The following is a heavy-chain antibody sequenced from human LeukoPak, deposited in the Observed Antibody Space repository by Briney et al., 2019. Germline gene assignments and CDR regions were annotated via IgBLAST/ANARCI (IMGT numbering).Heavy chain of an antibody. J-gene: IGHJ3*02. CDR3: ARHDPNHYGGNLGTQYSDAFDI. CDR1: GYTFTSYA. Sequence: ASVKVSCKASGYTFTSYAISWVRQAPGQGLEWMGWISTYNGNTNSAQKVHFRVTMTTDTSTSTAYMELRSLRSDDTAVYYCARHDPNHYGGNLGTQYSDAFDIWGQGTMVTVSS. V-gene: IGHV1-18*01. D-gene: IGHD4-23*01. CDR2: ISTYNGNT.